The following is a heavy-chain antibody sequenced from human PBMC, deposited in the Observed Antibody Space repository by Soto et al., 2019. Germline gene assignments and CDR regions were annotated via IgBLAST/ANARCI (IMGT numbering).Heavy chain of an antibody. V-gene: IGHV4-59*01. CDR3: ARLTGPRYYFDY. J-gene: IGHJ4*02. CDR1: GDSSSAYY. Sequence: SETLSLTCTVSGDSSSAYYWSWIRQPPGKGLEWIGYIYYNGITNYNPSLKSRVTISVETSKKQFSLKLSSVTAADTAVYYCARLTGPRYYFDYWGQGTLVTVSS. CDR2: IYYNGIT.